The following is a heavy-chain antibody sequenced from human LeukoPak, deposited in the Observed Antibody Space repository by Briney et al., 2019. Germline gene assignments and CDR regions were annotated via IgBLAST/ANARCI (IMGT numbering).Heavy chain of an antibody. CDR3: AKANSISDAHTGG. D-gene: IGHD2-8*02. CDR2: ISSGSET. J-gene: IGHJ4*02. V-gene: IGHV3-23*01. CDR1: GFSFTTYS. Sequence: GGSQRLSCAACGFSFTTYSMRCVRRARARGAVCVSSISSGSETFNAHPVKGIFTHSRDDSRNTVYRQLNDLTVEDTDRYYCAKANSISDAHTGGWGQGTLVTVSS.